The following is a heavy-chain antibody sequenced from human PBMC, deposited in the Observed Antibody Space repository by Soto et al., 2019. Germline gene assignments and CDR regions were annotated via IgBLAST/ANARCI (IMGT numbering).Heavy chain of an antibody. J-gene: IGHJ6*02. Sequence: SETLSITCAVYGGSFSGYYWSWIRQPPGKGLEWIGEINHSGSTNYNPSLKSRVTISLDTSKNQFSLKLSSVTAADTAVYYRATGLGQQLVRPLYYYGMDVWGQGTTVT. CDR1: GGSFSGYY. CDR3: ATGLGQQLVRPLYYYGMDV. CDR2: INHSGST. D-gene: IGHD6-13*01. V-gene: IGHV4-34*01.